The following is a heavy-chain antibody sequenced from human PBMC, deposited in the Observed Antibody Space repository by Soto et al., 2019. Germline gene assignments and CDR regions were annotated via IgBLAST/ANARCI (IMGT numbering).Heavy chain of an antibody. D-gene: IGHD2-15*01. Sequence: QVQLVQSGAEVKKPGASVKVSCKASGYTFTGYYMHWVRQAPGQGLEWMGWINPNSGGTNYAQKFQGRVTMARDTSISAAYMELSRLRSDDSAVYYCAGDLSVRDIVVVVASTLPYYDGMEVWGQVTTVTVSS. CDR2: INPNSGGT. J-gene: IGHJ6*02. CDR1: GYTFTGYY. V-gene: IGHV1-2*02. CDR3: AGDLSVRDIVVVVASTLPYYDGMEV.